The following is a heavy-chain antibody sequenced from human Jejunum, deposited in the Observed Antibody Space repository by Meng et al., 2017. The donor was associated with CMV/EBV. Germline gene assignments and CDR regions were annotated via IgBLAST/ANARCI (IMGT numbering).Heavy chain of an antibody. V-gene: IGHV1-46*01. Sequence: CNASGNSVTKFYVQWVRQAPGQGPEWIETMRPSSGRTTYSLTCQGRVTMTSDTSTGTVYMELRSLKSEDTAVYYCAREGPESYYFDYWGHGTLVTVSS. CDR2: MRPSSGRT. CDR1: GNSVTKFY. J-gene: IGHJ4*01. CDR3: AREGPESYYFDY.